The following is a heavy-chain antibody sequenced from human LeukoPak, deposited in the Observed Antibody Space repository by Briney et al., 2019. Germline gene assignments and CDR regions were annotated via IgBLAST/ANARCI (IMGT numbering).Heavy chain of an antibody. V-gene: IGHV3-21*01. J-gene: IGHJ4*02. CDR3: ARDARSYFLDY. CDR1: GFTFSSYG. CDR2: ISSSSSYI. Sequence: GGSLRLSCAASGFTFSSYGMHWVRQAPGKGLEWVSSISSSSSYIYYADSVKGRFTISRDNAKNSLYLQMNSLRAEDTAVYYCARDARSYFLDYWGQGTLVTVSS. D-gene: IGHD1-26*01.